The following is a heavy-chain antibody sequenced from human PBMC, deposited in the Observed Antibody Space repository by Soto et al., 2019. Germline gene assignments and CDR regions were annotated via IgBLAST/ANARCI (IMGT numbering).Heavy chain of an antibody. Sequence: QLHLQESGSGLVKPSQTLSLTCAVSGDSISTGGFSWTWIRQPPGGGLEWIGNIYHSGTASYNPALTSRVTISLDISKNLFSLTLRSVTAADTALYFCARDRRSLSYDGSGLDYWGQGTLVAVSS. CDR3: ARDRRSLSYDGSGLDY. D-gene: IGHD6-19*01. CDR1: GDSISTGGFS. CDR2: IYHSGTA. V-gene: IGHV4-30-2*01. J-gene: IGHJ4*02.